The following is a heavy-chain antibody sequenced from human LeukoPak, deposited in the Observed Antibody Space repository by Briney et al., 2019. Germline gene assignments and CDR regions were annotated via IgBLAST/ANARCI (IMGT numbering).Heavy chain of an antibody. D-gene: IGHD3-10*01. CDR3: ARAPSITMVRGVLPPIDY. Sequence: GGSLRLSCAASGFTFDDYAMHWVRQAPPKGVESVSLISGDGGSTYYADSVKGRFTISRDHSKNSLYLQMNSLRTEDTALYYCARAPSITMVRGVLPPIDYWGQGTLVTVSS. J-gene: IGHJ4*02. CDR2: ISGDGGST. V-gene: IGHV3-43*02. CDR1: GFTFDDYA.